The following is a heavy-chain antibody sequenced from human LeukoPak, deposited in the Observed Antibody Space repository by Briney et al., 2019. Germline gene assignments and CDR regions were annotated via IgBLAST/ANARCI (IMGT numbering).Heavy chain of an antibody. CDR3: ATYSSSSRGIDY. CDR2: IYHSGST. CDR1: GYSISSGYY. D-gene: IGHD6-6*01. V-gene: IGHV4-38-2*02. J-gene: IGHJ4*02. Sequence: TSETLSLTCTVSGYSISSGYYWGWLRQPPGKGLEWIGSIYHSGSTYYNPSLKSRVTISVDTSKNQSSLKLSSVTAADTAVYYCATYSSSSRGIDYWGQGTLVTVSS.